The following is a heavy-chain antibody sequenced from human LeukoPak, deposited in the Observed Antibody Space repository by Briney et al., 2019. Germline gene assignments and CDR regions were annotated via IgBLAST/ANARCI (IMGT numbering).Heavy chain of an antibody. D-gene: IGHD3-22*01. V-gene: IGHV4-39*07. CDR1: GGSISSNSYY. J-gene: IGHJ4*02. CDR2: IYYSGST. CDR3: ARDVRDSSGYYLRAFGY. Sequence: SETLSLTCTVSGGSISSNSYYWGWIRQPPGKGLEWIGSIYYSGSTYYNPSLKSRVTISVDTSKNQFSLKLSSVTAADTAVYYCARDVRDSSGYYLRAFGYWGQGTLVTVPS.